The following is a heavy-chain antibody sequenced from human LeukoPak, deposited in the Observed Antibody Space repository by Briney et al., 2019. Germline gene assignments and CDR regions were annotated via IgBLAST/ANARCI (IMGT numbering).Heavy chain of an antibody. D-gene: IGHD3/OR15-3a*01. CDR3: ASPEGLTPCWYFDL. V-gene: IGHV4-59*01. Sequence: SETLSLTCTVSGGSISSYYWSWIRQPPGKGLEWIGYIYYSGSTNYNPSLKSRVTISVDTSKNQFSLKLSSVTAADTAVYYCASPEGLTPCWYFDLGGRATRVTASS. J-gene: IGHJ2*01. CDR2: IYYSGST. CDR1: GGSISSYY.